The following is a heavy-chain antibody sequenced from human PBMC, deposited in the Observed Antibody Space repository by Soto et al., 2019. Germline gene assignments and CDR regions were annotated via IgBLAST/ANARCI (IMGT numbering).Heavy chain of an antibody. J-gene: IGHJ4*02. CDR1: GFTFSNAW. CDR2: IKSKTDGGTT. Sequence: EVQLVESGGGLVKPGGSLRLSCAATGFTFSNAWMSWVRQAPGKGLEWVGRIKSKTDGGTTDYAAPVKGRFTISRDDSKNTLYLQRNSLKTEDTAVYYCTYYGYYDYVWGSYRYTGYWGQGTLVTVSS. V-gene: IGHV3-15*01. CDR3: TYYGYYDYVWGSYRYTGY. D-gene: IGHD3-16*02.